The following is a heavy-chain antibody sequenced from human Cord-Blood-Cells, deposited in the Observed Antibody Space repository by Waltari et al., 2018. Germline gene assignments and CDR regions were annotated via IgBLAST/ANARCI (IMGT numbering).Heavy chain of an antibody. CDR1: GYTFTSYA. CDR3: ASSSRGIVVVPAASGDAFDI. V-gene: IGHV7-4-1*02. D-gene: IGHD2-2*01. J-gene: IGHJ3*02. CDR2: INTSAGNP. Sequence: QVQLVQSGSELKKPGASVKVSCKASGYTFTSYAMNWVRQAPGQGLEWMGWINTSAGNPTYAQGFTGRFVFSLDTSVSTAYLQISSLKAEDTAVYYCASSSRGIVVVPAASGDAFDIWGQGTMVTVSS.